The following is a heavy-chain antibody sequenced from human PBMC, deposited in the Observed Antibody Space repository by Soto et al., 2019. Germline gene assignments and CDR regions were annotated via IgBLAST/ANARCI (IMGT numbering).Heavy chain of an antibody. CDR2: GGSGGSR. V-gene: IGHV3-23*01. Sequence: DVQLLESGGGLVQWGGSLRLSCVTSGFTFSTYGMTWARQAPGKGLEWVSYGGSGGSRYYAESVKGRFTISRDNSKNTLSLEMNSLRAEDTATYYCVKFRGRAYPYYYMDVWGKGTTVTVSS. CDR1: GFTFSTYG. CDR3: VKFRGRAYPYYYMDV. J-gene: IGHJ6*03. D-gene: IGHD3-10*01.